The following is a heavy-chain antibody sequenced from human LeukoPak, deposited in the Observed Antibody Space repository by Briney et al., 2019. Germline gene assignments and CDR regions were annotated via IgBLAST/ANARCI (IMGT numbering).Heavy chain of an antibody. D-gene: IGHD5-18*01. CDR3: AKDRRGYSYGYDFDY. Sequence: GGSLRLSCAASGFTFSSYAMSWVRQAPGKGLEWVSAISGSGGSTYYADSVKGRFTISRDNSKNTLYLQMNSLRAEDTAVYYCAKDRRGYSYGYDFDYWGQGTLVTVPS. CDR1: GFTFSSYA. CDR2: ISGSGGST. J-gene: IGHJ4*02. V-gene: IGHV3-23*01.